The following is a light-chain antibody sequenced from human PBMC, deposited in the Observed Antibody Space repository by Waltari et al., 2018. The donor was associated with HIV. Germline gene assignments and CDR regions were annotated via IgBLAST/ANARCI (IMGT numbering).Light chain of an antibody. CDR2: EVT. Sequence: QSALTQPPSASGSPGQAVTISCTGTSSDVGGHSYVSWYQQHPGKAPKLIISEVTKRPSGVPDRFSGSKSGNTASLTVSGLQAEDEGDYFCSSYSGSNRSVIFGGGTRVTVL. CDR1: SSDVGGHSY. V-gene: IGLV2-8*01. CDR3: SSYSGSNRSVI. J-gene: IGLJ2*01.